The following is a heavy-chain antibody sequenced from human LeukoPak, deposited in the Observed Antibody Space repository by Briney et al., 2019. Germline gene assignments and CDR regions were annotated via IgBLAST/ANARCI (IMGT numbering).Heavy chain of an antibody. CDR2: IIPIFGTA. CDR3: AIPRPPAAHGSLFDY. D-gene: IGHD2-2*01. CDR1: GGTFSSYA. Sequence: SVKVSCKASGGTFSSYAISWVRQAPGQGLEWMGGIIPIFGTANYAQKFQGRATITADESTSTAYMELSSLRSEDTAVYYCAIPRPPAAHGSLFDYWGQGTLVTVSS. J-gene: IGHJ4*02. V-gene: IGHV1-69*13.